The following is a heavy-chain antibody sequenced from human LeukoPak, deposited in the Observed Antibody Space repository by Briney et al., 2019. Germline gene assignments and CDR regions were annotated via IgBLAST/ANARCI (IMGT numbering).Heavy chain of an antibody. J-gene: IGHJ1*01. CDR1: GGSISSSSYY. V-gene: IGHV4-39*07. D-gene: IGHD1-26*01. Sequence: SETLSLTCTVSGGSISSSSYYWGWIRQPPGKGLEWIGSIYYSGSTYYNPSLKSRVTISVDTSKNQFSLKLSSVTAADTAVYYCARDHGRSGSYLEYFQHWGQGTLVTVSS. CDR3: ARDHGRSGSYLEYFQH. CDR2: IYYSGST.